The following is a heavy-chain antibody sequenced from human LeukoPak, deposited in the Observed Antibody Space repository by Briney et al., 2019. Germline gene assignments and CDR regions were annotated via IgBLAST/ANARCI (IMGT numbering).Heavy chain of an antibody. V-gene: IGHV3-30-3*01. CDR3: AREWGVRGGLVAS. Sequence: GRSLRLSCAASGFTFSSYAMHWVRQAPGKGLEWVAVISYDGSNKYYADSVKGRFTISRDNSKNTLYLQMNSLRAEDTAVYYCAREWGVRGGLVASWGQGPLVTVPS. J-gene: IGHJ4*02. CDR2: ISYDGSNK. CDR1: GFTFSSYA. D-gene: IGHD3-16*01.